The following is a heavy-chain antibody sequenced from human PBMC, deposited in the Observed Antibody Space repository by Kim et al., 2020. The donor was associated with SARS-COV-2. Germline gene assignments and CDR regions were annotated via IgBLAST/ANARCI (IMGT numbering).Heavy chain of an antibody. CDR1: GFIFRNYN. Sequence: GRSLRLSCAASGFIFRNYNMHWVRQAPGKGLEWVATIWYDGSHKWYADSVKGRFTISRDNSKNTLNLQMNSLRAEDTAIYNCAREENGGRHDMDVWGQGTTVTVSS. J-gene: IGHJ6*02. V-gene: IGHV3-33*01. CDR2: IWYDGSHK. D-gene: IGHD3-16*01. CDR3: AREENGGRHDMDV.